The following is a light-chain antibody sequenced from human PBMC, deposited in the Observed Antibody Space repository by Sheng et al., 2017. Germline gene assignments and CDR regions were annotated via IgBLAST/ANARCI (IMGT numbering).Light chain of an antibody. Sequence: ENVLTQSPGTLSLSPGERATLSCRASQSISSTYLAWYRQKSGQAPRLLIYGASSRATGIPDRFSGSGSGTDFTLTINSLEPEDFAVYYCQYRGTFGPGTTVDV. J-gene: IGKJ3*01. CDR2: GAS. CDR3: QYRGT. V-gene: IGKV3-20*01. CDR1: QSISSTY.